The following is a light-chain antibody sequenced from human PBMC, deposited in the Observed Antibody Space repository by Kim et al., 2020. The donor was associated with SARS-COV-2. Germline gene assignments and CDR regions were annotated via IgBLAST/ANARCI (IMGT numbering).Light chain of an antibody. J-gene: IGKJ1*01. CDR2: DAS. CDR3: QQYNDYLWT. V-gene: IGKV1-5*01. Sequence: APIGDRVTITCRASQSISSWLAWYQQKPGKAPKLLIYDASSLESGVPSRFSGSGSGTEFTLTISSLQPDDFATYYCQQYNDYLWTFGQGTKVDIK. CDR1: QSISSW.